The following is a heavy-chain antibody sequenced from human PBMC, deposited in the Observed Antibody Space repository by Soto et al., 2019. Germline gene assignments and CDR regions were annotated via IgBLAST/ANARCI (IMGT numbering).Heavy chain of an antibody. V-gene: IGHV4-30-2*01. CDR2: IYHSGST. J-gene: IGHJ1*01. CDR3: ARHSYYYDGEYFQH. Sequence: PSETLSLTCAVSGGSISSGGYSWSWIRQPPGKGLEWIGYIYHSGSTYYNPSLKSRVTISVDRSKNQFSLKLSSVTAADTAVYYCARHSYYYDGEYFQHWGQGTLVTVSS. D-gene: IGHD3-22*01. CDR1: GGSISSGGYS.